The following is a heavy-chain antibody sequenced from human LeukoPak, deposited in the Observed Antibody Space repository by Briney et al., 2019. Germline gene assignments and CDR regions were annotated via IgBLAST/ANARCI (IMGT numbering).Heavy chain of an antibody. CDR3: FWFSERSGLTDY. J-gene: IGHJ4*02. V-gene: IGHV1-2*02. CDR1: VYTFTGYY. CDR2: INPNSGGT. Sequence: GASVKVSCTTSVYTFTGYYIQWVRQAPGEGLDWMGWINPNSGGTNYAHKFQGRVTMTSDTSISTAYLELSRLTSDDTAVYFCFWFSERSGLTDYWGQGTLVTVSS. D-gene: IGHD3-22*01.